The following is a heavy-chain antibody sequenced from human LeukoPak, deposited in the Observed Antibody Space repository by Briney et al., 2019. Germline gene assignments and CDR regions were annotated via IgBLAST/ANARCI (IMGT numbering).Heavy chain of an antibody. V-gene: IGHV1-69*05. CDR2: IIPIFGTA. CDR1: GGTFSSYA. D-gene: IGHD3-22*01. J-gene: IGHJ5*02. Sequence: SVKVSCKASGGTFSSYAISWVRQAPGQGLEWMGRIIPIFGTANYAQKFQGRVTITTDESTSTAYMELSSLRSEDTAVYYCARDEYYYDSSGYYHWGQGTMVTVSS. CDR3: ARDEYYYDSSGYYH.